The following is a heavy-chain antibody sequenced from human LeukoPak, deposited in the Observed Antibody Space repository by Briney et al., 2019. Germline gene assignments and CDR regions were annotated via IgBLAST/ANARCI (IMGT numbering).Heavy chain of an antibody. CDR1: GFTFSSYA. D-gene: IGHD1-26*01. J-gene: IGHJ3*02. CDR3: AKDYFGSVSGSYFTAFDI. V-gene: IGHV3-23*01. CDR2: ISGSGGST. Sequence: GGSLRLSCAASGFTFSSYAMSWVRQAPGKGLEWVSAISGSGGSTYYADSVKGRFTISRDNSKNTLYLQMNSLRAEDTAVYYCAKDYFGSVSGSYFTAFDIWGQGTMVTVSS.